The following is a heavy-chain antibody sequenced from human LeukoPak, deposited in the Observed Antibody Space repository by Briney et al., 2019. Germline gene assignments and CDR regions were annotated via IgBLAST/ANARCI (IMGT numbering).Heavy chain of an antibody. V-gene: IGHV5-51*01. CDR3: ARLGAWTYENWFDP. D-gene: IGHD3-3*01. CDR1: GYSFTSYW. Sequence: GESLQISCKGSGYSFTSYWIGWVRQLPGKGLEWMEIIYPGDSDTRYSPSFQGQVTISADKSISTAYLQWSSLKASDTAMYYCARLGAWTYENWFDPWGQGTLVTVSS. J-gene: IGHJ5*02. CDR2: IYPGDSDT.